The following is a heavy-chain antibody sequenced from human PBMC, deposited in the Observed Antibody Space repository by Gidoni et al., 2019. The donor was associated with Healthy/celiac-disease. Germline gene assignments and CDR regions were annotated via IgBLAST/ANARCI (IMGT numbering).Heavy chain of an antibody. CDR3: AKAQYCSSSTCYYFDY. J-gene: IGHJ4*02. D-gene: IGHD2-2*01. CDR1: GFPFDDYA. V-gene: IGHV3-9*01. CDR2: ISWNSGTI. Sequence: EVQLVESGGGLVQPGRSLRLSCAASGFPFDDYAMHWVRQAPGKGLEWVSGISWNSGTIGYADSVKGRFTISRDNAKNSLYLQMNSLRAEDTALYYCAKAQYCSSSTCYYFDYWGQGTLVTVSS.